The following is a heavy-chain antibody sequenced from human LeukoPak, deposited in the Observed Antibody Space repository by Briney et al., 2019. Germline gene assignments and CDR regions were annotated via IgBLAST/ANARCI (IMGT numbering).Heavy chain of an antibody. Sequence: ASVKVSCKASGYTFTSYGISWVRQAPGQGLEWMGWISAYNGNTNYAQKLQGRVTMTTDTSTSTAYMELRSLRSDDTAVYYCARFYGSGSLPPSFDYWGQGTLVTVSS. J-gene: IGHJ4*02. D-gene: IGHD3-10*01. CDR1: GYTFTSYG. CDR3: ARFYGSGSLPPSFDY. CDR2: ISAYNGNT. V-gene: IGHV1-18*01.